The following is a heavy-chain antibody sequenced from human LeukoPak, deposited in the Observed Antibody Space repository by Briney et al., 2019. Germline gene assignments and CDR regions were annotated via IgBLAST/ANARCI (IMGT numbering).Heavy chain of an antibody. D-gene: IGHD4-23*01. CDR1: GYTFTSYA. Sequence: ASVKASCKPSGYTFTSYAISWVRQAPGQGLEWMGWISAYNGNTNYAQKLQGRVTMTTDTSTSTAYMELRSLRSDDTAVYYCARALDYGGPEGYWGQGTLVTVPS. CDR3: ARALDYGGPEGY. V-gene: IGHV1-18*01. CDR2: ISAYNGNT. J-gene: IGHJ4*02.